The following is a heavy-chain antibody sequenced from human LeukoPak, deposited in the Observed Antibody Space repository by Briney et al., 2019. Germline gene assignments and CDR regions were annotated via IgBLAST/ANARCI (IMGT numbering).Heavy chain of an antibody. CDR1: GFTLSRYA. J-gene: IGHJ6*02. V-gene: IGHV3-30*14. Sequence: GGSLRLSCAVSGFTLSRYAMHWVRQAPGKGPEWVAVISYDGSIKYYADSVKGRFTISRDNSKNTLYLQMNSLRAEDTAVYYCARPGYYYGMDVWGQGTTVTVSS. CDR3: ARPGYYYGMDV. CDR2: ISYDGSIK.